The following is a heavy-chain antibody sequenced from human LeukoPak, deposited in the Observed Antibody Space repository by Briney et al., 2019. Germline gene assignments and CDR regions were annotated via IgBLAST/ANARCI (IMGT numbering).Heavy chain of an antibody. Sequence: SETLSLTCTVSGYSISSGYYWGWIRQPPGKGLEWIRSIYHSGSTYYNPSLKSRVTISVDTSKNQFSLKLSSVTAADTAVYYCARNRFLSSSSGWFDPWGQGTLVTVSS. CDR3: ARNRFLSSSSGWFDP. D-gene: IGHD6-6*01. V-gene: IGHV4-38-2*02. CDR2: IYHSGST. CDR1: GYSISSGYY. J-gene: IGHJ5*02.